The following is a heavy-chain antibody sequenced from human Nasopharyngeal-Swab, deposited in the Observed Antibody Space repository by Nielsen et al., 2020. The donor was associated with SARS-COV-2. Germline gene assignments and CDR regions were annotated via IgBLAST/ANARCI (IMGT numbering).Heavy chain of an antibody. Sequence: VRQMPGKGLEWMGIIYPGDSDTRYSPSFQGQVTISADKSISTAYLQWSSLKASDTAMYYRARAFWSGYYMSYNWFDPWGQGTLVTVSS. CDR2: IYPGDSDT. CDR3: ARAFWSGYYMSYNWFDP. V-gene: IGHV5-51*01. D-gene: IGHD3-3*01. J-gene: IGHJ5*02.